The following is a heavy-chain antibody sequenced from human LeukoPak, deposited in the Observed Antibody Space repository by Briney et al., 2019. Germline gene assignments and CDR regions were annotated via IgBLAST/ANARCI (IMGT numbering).Heavy chain of an antibody. CDR3: ARDNMDIWKGWFDP. Sequence: GGSLRLSCAASGFTFSSYSMNWVRQAPGKGLEWVSSISSSSSYIYYADSVKGRFTISRDNAKNSLYLQMNSLRAEDTAVYYCARDNMDIWKGWFDPWGQGTLVTVSS. CDR2: ISSSSSYI. D-gene: IGHD1-20*01. V-gene: IGHV3-21*01. CDR1: GFTFSSYS. J-gene: IGHJ5*02.